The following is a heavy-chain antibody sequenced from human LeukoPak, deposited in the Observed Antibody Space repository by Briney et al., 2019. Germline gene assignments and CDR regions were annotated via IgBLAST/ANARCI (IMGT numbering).Heavy chain of an antibody. V-gene: IGHV3-53*01. CDR3: AVGVAGYYFDY. J-gene: IGHJ4*02. Sequence: GGSLRLSCAASGFTVSSNYMSWVRQAPGKGLEWVSVIYSGGSTYYADSVKGRFTISRDNSKNTLYLQMNSLRAEDTAVYYCAVGVAGYYFDYWGQGTLVTVSS. CDR1: GFTVSSNY. CDR2: IYSGGST. D-gene: IGHD3-3*01.